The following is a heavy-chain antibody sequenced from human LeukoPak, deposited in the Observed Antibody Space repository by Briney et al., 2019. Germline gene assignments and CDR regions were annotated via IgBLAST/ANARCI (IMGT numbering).Heavy chain of an antibody. CDR2: IYYSGST. D-gene: IGHD6-19*01. V-gene: IGHV4-39*01. J-gene: IGHJ4*02. Sequence: SETLSLTCTVSGGSISSSSYYWGWIRQPPGKGLEWIGSIYYSGSTYYNPSLKSRVTISVGTSKNQFSLKLSSVTAADTAVYYCARGWTQWLSIDYWGQGTLVTVSS. CDR3: ARGWTQWLSIDY. CDR1: GGSISSSSYY.